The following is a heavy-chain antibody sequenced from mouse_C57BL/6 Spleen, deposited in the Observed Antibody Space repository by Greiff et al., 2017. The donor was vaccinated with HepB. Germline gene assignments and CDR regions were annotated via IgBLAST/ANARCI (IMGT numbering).Heavy chain of an antibody. Sequence: QVQLKQSGAELVKPGASVKISCKASGYAFSSYWMNWVKQRPGKGLEWIGQIYPGDGDTNYNGKFKGKATLTADKSSSTAYMQLSSLTSEDSAVYFCARSRWEPYSNSYYFDYWGQGTTLTVSS. CDR3: ARSRWEPYSNSYYFDY. J-gene: IGHJ2*01. V-gene: IGHV1-80*01. CDR1: GYAFSSYW. D-gene: IGHD2-5*01. CDR2: IYPGDGDT.